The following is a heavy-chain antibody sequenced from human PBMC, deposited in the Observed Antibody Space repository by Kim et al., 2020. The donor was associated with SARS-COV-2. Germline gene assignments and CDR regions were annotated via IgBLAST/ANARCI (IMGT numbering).Heavy chain of an antibody. V-gene: IGHV3-23*01. Sequence: GGSLRLSCAASGFTFSSYVMTWVRQAPGKGLEWVSAIRGDGGSTYYADSVKGRFAFSRDNSKNTLYLQMNSLRVEDTAVYYCAKVLYSSGLIEYWGQGTLVTVSS. J-gene: IGHJ4*02. D-gene: IGHD6-19*01. CDR1: GFTFSSYV. CDR3: AKVLYSSGLIEY. CDR2: IRGDGGST.